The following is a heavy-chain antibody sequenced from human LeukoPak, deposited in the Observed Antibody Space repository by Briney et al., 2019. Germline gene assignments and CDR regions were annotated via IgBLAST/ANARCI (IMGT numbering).Heavy chain of an antibody. CDR3: ARDGDSGSYYSWFDP. CDR1: GGTFSSYA. V-gene: IGHV1-69*13. Sequence: SVEVSCTASGGTFSSYAISWVRQAPGQGLEWMGGIIPIFGTANYAQKFQGRVTVTADESTSTAYMELSSLRSEDTAVYYCARDGDSGSYYSWFDPWGQGTLVTVSS. D-gene: IGHD1-26*01. J-gene: IGHJ5*02. CDR2: IIPIFGTA.